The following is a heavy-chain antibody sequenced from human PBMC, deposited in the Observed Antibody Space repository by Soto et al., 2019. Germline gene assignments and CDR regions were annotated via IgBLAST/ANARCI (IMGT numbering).Heavy chain of an antibody. CDR2: IYDGGTT. J-gene: IGHJ4*02. CDR3: ARGPSGDKIDY. Sequence: QVQLEESGPRLVNPSQTLSLTCTVSGVSISSAAYWWRWIRQSPDKGLEWIGHIYDGGTTYSSPSLKGRVTISADTSETQFPLKLSSVSAADTAVYYCARGPSGDKIDYWGQGIQVTVSS. CDR1: GVSISSAAYW. V-gene: IGHV4-30-4*01. D-gene: IGHD7-27*01.